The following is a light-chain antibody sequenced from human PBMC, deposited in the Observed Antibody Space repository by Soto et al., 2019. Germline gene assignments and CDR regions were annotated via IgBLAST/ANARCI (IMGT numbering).Light chain of an antibody. J-gene: IGKJ5*01. Sequence: EIVLKQSPDTLSSFPGDRGTLCCRASQYVNTRLAWDQRRPGQAPRLLIYHTSIRATGIPARFSGSGSGTEFTLTISSLQSEDFAVYYCQQYNNWPPTFGQGTRPE. CDR2: HTS. CDR3: QQYNNWPPT. V-gene: IGKV3-15*01. CDR1: QYVNTR.